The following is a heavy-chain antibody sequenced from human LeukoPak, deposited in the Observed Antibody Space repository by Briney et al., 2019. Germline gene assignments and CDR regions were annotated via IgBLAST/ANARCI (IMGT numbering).Heavy chain of an antibody. Sequence: GGSLRLSRAASGFAFHGCAMHWVRQAPRKGVEWVRIIWYDGSNIYYGDSVKGRFTLSRDNSMKTLYLQMNGLRAEYTAVYYCARDYGARTLDFWGQGTPVIVAS. CDR1: GFAFHGCA. D-gene: IGHD3-10*01. V-gene: IGHV3-33*04. CDR3: ARDYGARTLDF. J-gene: IGHJ4*02. CDR2: IWYDGSNI.